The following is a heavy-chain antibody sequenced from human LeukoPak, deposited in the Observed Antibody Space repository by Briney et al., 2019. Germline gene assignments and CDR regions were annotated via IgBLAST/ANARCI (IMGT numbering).Heavy chain of an antibody. Sequence: PSETLSLTCTVSGGSISSYYWSWIRQPPGKGLEWIGYIYYSGSTNYNPSLKSRVTISVDTSKNQFSLKLGSVTAADTAVYYCAASIRLDAFDIWGQGTMVTVSS. CDR1: GGSISSYY. D-gene: IGHD2-2*01. CDR3: AASIRLDAFDI. J-gene: IGHJ3*02. V-gene: IGHV4-59*01. CDR2: IYYSGST.